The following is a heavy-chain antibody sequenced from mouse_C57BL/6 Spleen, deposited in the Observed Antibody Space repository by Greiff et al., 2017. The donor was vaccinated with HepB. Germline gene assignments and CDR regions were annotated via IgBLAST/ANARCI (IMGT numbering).Heavy chain of an antibody. CDR3: ARGYYGSSWWYFDV. D-gene: IGHD1-1*01. V-gene: IGHV1-75*01. CDR2: IFPGSGST. Sequence: QVQLKQSGPELVKPGASVKISCKASGYTFTDYYINWVKQRPGQGLEWIGWIFPGSGSTYYNEKFKGKATLTVDKSSSTAYMLLSSLTSEDSAVYFCARGYYGSSWWYFDVWGTGTTVTVSS. J-gene: IGHJ1*03. CDR1: GYTFTDYY.